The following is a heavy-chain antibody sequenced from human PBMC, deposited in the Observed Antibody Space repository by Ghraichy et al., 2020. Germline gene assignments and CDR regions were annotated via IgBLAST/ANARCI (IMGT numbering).Heavy chain of an antibody. CDR2: IYYTGNT. J-gene: IGHJ3*02. Sequence: SETLSLTCTVSGGSISSYFWSWIRQPPGKGLEWIGYIYYTGNTNYNPSLKSRVTISLDTSKNQFSLQLSSATAADTAVYYCARQDSNWYGAFDIWGQGTMVSASS. D-gene: IGHD6-13*01. V-gene: IGHV4-59*08. CDR3: ARQDSNWYGAFDI. CDR1: GGSISSYF.